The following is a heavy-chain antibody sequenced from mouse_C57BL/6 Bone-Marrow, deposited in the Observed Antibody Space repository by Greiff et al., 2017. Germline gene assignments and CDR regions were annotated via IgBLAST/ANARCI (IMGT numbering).Heavy chain of an antibody. CDR2: IDPETGGT. D-gene: IGHD2-1*01. CDR3: ATGGYGNYDYWYFDV. Sequence: QVQLQQSGAELVRPGASVTLSCKASGYTFTDYEMHWVKQTPVHGLEWIGAIDPETGGTAYNQKFKGKAILTADKSSSTAYMELRSLTSEDSAVYYCATGGYGNYDYWYFDVWGTGTTITVSA. J-gene: IGHJ1*03. CDR1: GYTFTDYE. V-gene: IGHV1-15*01.